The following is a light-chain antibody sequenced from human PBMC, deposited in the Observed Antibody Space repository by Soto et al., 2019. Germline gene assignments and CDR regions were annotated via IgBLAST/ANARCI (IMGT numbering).Light chain of an antibody. CDR1: QGISSY. J-gene: IGKJ1*01. CDR3: QHYNTYPWT. CDR2: AAS. V-gene: IGKV1-9*01. Sequence: IHLTQSPSSLSASIGDRVTITFRASQGISSYLAWYQQKPGKAPKLLIYAASTLQSGVPSRFSGSGSGTEFTLTISSLQPGDFATYYCQHYNTYPWTFGQGTKVDIK.